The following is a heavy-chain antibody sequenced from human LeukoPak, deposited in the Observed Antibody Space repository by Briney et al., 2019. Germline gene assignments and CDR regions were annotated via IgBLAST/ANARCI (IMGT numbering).Heavy chain of an antibody. J-gene: IGHJ4*02. V-gene: IGHV4-39*01. CDR1: GGSISAGRYY. CDR2: IYYTGST. D-gene: IGHD2-2*01. Sequence: SETMPLTPTASGGSISAGRYYRGWIRQPPGKEMEWIGSIYYTGSTYYNPSLKSRVTISVDTSKNQFSLKLSSVTAADTAVYYCARHGMGAAMPLDYWGQGTLVTVSS. CDR3: ARHGMGAAMPLDY.